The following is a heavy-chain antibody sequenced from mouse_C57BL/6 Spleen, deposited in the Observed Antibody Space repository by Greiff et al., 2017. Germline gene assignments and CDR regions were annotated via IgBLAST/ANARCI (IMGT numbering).Heavy chain of an antibody. V-gene: IGHV1-82*01. J-gene: IGHJ3*01. CDR3: ASTGEGYPWFAY. CDR2: IYPGDGDT. CDR1: GYAFSSSW. Sequence: VQLQQSGPELVKPGASVKISCKASGYAFSSSWMNWVKQRPGKGLEWIGRIYPGDGDTNYNGKFKGKATRTADKSSSTAYMQLSSLTSEDSAVYFCASTGEGYPWFAYWGQGTLVTVSA. D-gene: IGHD2-2*01.